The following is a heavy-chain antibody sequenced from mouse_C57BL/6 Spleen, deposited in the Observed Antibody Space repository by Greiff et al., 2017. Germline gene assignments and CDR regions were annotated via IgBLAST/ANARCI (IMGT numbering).Heavy chain of an antibody. Sequence: QVQLQQPGAELVMPGASVKLSCKASGYTFTSYWMHWVKQRPGQGLEWIGEIDPSDSYTNYNEKFKGKSTLTVDKSSSTAYMQLSSLTSEDSAVYYCARGDYYGSREGAWFAYWGQGTLVTVSA. D-gene: IGHD1-1*01. J-gene: IGHJ3*01. CDR2: IDPSDSYT. CDR3: ARGDYYGSREGAWFAY. CDR1: GYTFTSYW. V-gene: IGHV1-69*01.